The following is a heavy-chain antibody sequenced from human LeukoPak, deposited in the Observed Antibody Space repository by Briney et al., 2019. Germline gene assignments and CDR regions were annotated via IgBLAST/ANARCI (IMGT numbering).Heavy chain of an antibody. D-gene: IGHD3-10*01. CDR3: ARIRMVRGVIKYAVGYYYYMDV. J-gene: IGHJ6*03. Sequence: GESLKISCKGSGYSFTSYWIGWVRQMPGKGLEWMGIIYPGDSDTRYSPSFQGQVTISADKSISTAYLQWSSLKASDTAMYYCARIRMVRGVIKYAVGYYYYMDVWGKGTTVTISS. V-gene: IGHV5-51*01. CDR1: GYSFTSYW. CDR2: IYPGDSDT.